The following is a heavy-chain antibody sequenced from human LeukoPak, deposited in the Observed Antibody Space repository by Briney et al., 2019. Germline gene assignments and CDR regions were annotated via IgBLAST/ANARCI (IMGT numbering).Heavy chain of an antibody. CDR1: GYTFTDYY. V-gene: IGHV1-2*02. CDR3: ARDRPTMVRGGIVGYYYMDV. D-gene: IGHD3-10*01. J-gene: IGHJ6*03. CDR2: INPNSGGT. Sequence: ASVKVSCKASGYTFTDYYMHWVRQAPGQGLEWMGWINPNSGGTNYAQKFQGRVTMTRDTSISTAYMELSRLRSDDTAVYYCARDRPTMVRGGIVGYYYMDVWGKGTTATVSS.